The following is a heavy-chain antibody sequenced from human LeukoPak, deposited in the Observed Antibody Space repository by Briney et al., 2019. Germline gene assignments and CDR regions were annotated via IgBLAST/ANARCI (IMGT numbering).Heavy chain of an antibody. J-gene: IGHJ4*02. CDR1: GGSFSGYY. CDR3: ARPIIRSVAVAVLGY. CDR2: INHSGST. D-gene: IGHD6-19*01. V-gene: IGHV4-34*01. Sequence: PSETLSLTCAVYGGSFSGYYWSWIRQPPGKGLEWIGEINHSGSTNYNPSLKSRVTISVDTSKNQFSLKLSSVTAADTAVYYCARPIIRSVAVAVLGYWGQGTLVTVSS.